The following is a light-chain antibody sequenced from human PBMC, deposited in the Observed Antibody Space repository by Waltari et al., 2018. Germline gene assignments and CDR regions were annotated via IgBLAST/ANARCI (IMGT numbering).Light chain of an antibody. CDR2: GAS. CDR3: QQYDKWPPWT. J-gene: IGKJ1*01. V-gene: IGKV3-15*01. Sequence: EIVMTQSPATLSVSPGESATLPCRASPSISTNLAWYQQKPGQAPRLLMYGASTRATGIPARFSGSGSGTEFTLTISSLQSEDFAVFYCQQYDKWPPWTFGQGTKVEIK. CDR1: PSISTN.